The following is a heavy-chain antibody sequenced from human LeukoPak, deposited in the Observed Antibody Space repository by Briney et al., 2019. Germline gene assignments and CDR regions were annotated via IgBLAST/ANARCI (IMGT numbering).Heavy chain of an antibody. V-gene: IGHV1-18*01. CDR2: SSAYNGNT. Sequence: GASVKVSCKASGYTFTSYGISWVRQAPGQGLEWMGWSSAYNGNTNYAQKLQGRVTMTTDTSTSTAYMELRSLRSDDTAVHYCARHDCSSTSCYGNFDYWGQGTLVTVSS. D-gene: IGHD2-2*01. J-gene: IGHJ4*02. CDR3: ARHDCSSTSCYGNFDY. CDR1: GYTFTSYG.